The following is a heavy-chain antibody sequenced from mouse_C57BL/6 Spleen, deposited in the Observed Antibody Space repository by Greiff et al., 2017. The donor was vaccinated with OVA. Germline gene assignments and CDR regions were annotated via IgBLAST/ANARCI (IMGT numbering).Heavy chain of an antibody. Sequence: VQLPQPGAELVKPGASVKLSCKASGYTFTSYSMPWVNQRPGHGLEWIGIIHPNSGSTNYNEKFKSKATLTADKSSSTAYMQLSSLTSEDSAVDYCARSGCDCEVAYWGQGTLVTVSA. CDR1: GYTFTSYS. J-gene: IGHJ3*01. CDR3: ARSGCDCEVAY. D-gene: IGHD2-4*01. V-gene: IGHV1-64*01. CDR2: IHPNSGST.